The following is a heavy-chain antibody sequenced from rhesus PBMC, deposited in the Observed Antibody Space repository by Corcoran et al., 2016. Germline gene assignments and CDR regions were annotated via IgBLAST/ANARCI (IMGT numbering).Heavy chain of an antibody. D-gene: IGHD6-25*01. V-gene: IGHV4-169*01. CDR3: ARVGQLAYYFDY. CDR1: GGSISSSY. CDR2: IYVSGSST. J-gene: IGHJ4*01. Sequence: QLQLQESGPGLVKPSETLSVTCAVPGGSISSSYWSWIRQAPGKGLEWIGYIYVSGSSTNYNPSLKSRVTLSVDTSKNQLSLKLSSVTAADTAVYYCARVGQLAYYFDYWGQGVLVTVSS.